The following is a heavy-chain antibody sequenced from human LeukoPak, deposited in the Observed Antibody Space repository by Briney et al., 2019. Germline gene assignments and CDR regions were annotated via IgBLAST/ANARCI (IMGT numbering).Heavy chain of an antibody. CDR1: GYSFTSYW. D-gene: IGHD6-19*01. J-gene: IGHJ4*02. Sequence: GESLKISCQGSGYSFTSYWIGWVRQMPGKGLEWMGIIYLGGSDTSYSPPFQGQVTISADKSISTAYLQWSSLKASDTAMYYCARREAVAGFDYWGQGTLVTVSS. CDR3: ARREAVAGFDY. V-gene: IGHV5-51*01. CDR2: IYLGGSDT.